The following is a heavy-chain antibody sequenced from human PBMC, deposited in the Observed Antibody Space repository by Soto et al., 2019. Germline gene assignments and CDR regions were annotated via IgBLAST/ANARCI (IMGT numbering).Heavy chain of an antibody. Sequence: GGSLRLSCAASEFTFSLHSMNWVRQAPGKGLEWVSSISSSSSYIYYVDSVKGRFTISRDNAKNSLYLQMNSLRVEDTAVYYCARGGGYCSSTSCLIDSWGQGTLVTVSS. J-gene: IGHJ4*02. D-gene: IGHD2-2*01. CDR1: EFTFSLHS. V-gene: IGHV3-21*01. CDR2: ISSSSSYI. CDR3: ARGGGYCSSTSCLIDS.